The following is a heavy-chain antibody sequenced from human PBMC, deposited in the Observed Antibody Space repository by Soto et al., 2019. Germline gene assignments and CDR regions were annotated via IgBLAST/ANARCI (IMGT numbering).Heavy chain of an antibody. V-gene: IGHV3-33*01. J-gene: IGHJ6*02. CDR2: IWYDGSNK. CDR3: ARDQKYSSSSRGYYYYYGMDV. Sequence: GGSLRLSCAASGFTFSSYGMHWVRQAPGKGLEWVAVIWYDGSNKYYADSVKGRFTISRDNSKNTLYLQMNSLRAEDTAVYYCARDQKYSSSSRGYYYYYGMDVWGQGTTVTVSS. D-gene: IGHD6-6*01. CDR1: GFTFSSYG.